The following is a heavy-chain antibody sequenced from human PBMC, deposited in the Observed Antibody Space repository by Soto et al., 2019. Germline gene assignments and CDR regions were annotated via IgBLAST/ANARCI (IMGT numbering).Heavy chain of an antibody. D-gene: IGHD1-26*01. CDR1: GFTFSSYS. CDR2: ISSSSSYI. J-gene: IGHJ4*02. Sequence: PGGSLRLSXAASGFTFSSYSMNWVRQTPGKGLEWVSSISSSSSYIYYADSVKGRFTISRDNAKNSLYLQMNSLRAEDTAVYYCARSSGSYYCFDYWGQGTLVTVSS. CDR3: ARSSGSYYCFDY. V-gene: IGHV3-21*01.